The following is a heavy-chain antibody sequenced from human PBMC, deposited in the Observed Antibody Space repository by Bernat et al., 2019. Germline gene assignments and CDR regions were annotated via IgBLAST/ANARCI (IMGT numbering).Heavy chain of an antibody. CDR1: GFTFSGDW. CDR3: VRSVSGAAGFFDY. CDR2: INGDGTIT. J-gene: IGHJ4*02. V-gene: IGHV3-74*01. Sequence: EVKLVESGGGLIQPGGSLRLSCAASGFTFSGDWMHWVRQVPGKGLVWVSRINGDGTITDYADFVKGRFTISRDNAKNTLYLEMNSLRVEDTAVYDCVRSVSGAAGFFDYGGPGSLVTVSS. D-gene: IGHD5/OR15-5a*01.